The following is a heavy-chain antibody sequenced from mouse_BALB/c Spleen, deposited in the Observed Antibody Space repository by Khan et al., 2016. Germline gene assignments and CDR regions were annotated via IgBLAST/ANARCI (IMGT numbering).Heavy chain of an antibody. Sequence: VRLQQSGAELVRPGALVKLSCKASGFNIKDYYMHWVKQRPEQGLEWIGWIDPENGNTIYDPKFQGKASITADTSSNTAYLQLSSLTSEATAVYYCALDGSWFAYWGQGTLVTVSA. V-gene: IGHV14-1*02. CDR3: ALDGSWFAY. D-gene: IGHD2-3*01. J-gene: IGHJ3*01. CDR2: IDPENGNT. CDR1: GFNIKDYY.